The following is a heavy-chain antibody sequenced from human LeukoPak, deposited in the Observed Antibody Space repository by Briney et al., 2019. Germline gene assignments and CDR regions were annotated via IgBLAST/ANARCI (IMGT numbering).Heavy chain of an antibody. D-gene: IGHD1-26*01. J-gene: IGHJ4*02. CDR2: ISSSSSYI. CDR1: GFTFSRYS. CDR3: ARDGRATNY. Sequence: GGCLRLSCAASGFTFSRYSMNWVRQAPGEGLEWVSSISSSSSYIYYADSVKGRFTLSRDNAKNSLYLQMNSLRAEDTAVYYCARDGRATNYWGQGTLVTVSS. V-gene: IGHV3-21*01.